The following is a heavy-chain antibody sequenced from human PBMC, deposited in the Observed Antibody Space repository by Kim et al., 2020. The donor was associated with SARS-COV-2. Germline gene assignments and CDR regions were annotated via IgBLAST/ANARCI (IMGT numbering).Heavy chain of an antibody. J-gene: IGHJ6*02. D-gene: IGHD3-10*01. CDR3: ARDSRGAYFYYYGMDV. V-gene: IGHV4-59*01. CDR1: CGSISSYY. CDR2: IYYSGST. Sequence: SETLSLTCTVSCGSISSYYWSWIRQPPGKGLEWIGYIYYSGSTNYNPSLKSRVTISVDTSKNQFSLKLSSVTAAYTAVYYCARDSRGAYFYYYGMDVWG.